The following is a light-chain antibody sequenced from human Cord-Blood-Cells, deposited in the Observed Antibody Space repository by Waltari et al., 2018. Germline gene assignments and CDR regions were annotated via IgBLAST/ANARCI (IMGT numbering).Light chain of an antibody. V-gene: IGKV3-20*01. CDR3: QQFGSSRWT. Sequence: EIVLTQSPGTLSLSAGERATFSCRASQSVSSSYLAWYQQKPGQAPRLLIYGASSRATGIPDRFSGSGSGTDFTLTISRLEPEDFAVYYCQQFGSSRWTFGQGTKVEIK. J-gene: IGKJ1*01. CDR2: GAS. CDR1: QSVSSSY.